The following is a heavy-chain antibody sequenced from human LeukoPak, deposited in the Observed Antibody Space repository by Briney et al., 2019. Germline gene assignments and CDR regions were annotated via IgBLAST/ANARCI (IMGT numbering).Heavy chain of an antibody. Sequence: GGALRLSCAASGFTFSEYYMSWLGQAAGKGLEGVSWSSSSSRYTNYADSVKGRFTISRDNAKNSLYLQMNSLRAEDTAVYYCARGRSSDDYWGQGTLVTVSS. CDR2: SSSSSRYT. CDR3: ARGRSSDDY. V-gene: IGHV3-11*06. J-gene: IGHJ4*02. D-gene: IGHD6-13*01. CDR1: GFTFSEYY.